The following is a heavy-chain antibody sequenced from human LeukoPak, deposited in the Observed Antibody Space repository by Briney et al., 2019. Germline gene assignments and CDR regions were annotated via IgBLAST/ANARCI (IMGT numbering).Heavy chain of an antibody. CDR2: ISSSSSYI. CDR1: GFTLSSYS. J-gene: IGHJ4*02. CDR3: AREISSSSSFDY. D-gene: IGHD6-6*01. Sequence: PGGSLRLSCAASGFTLSSYSMNWVRQAPGKGLEWVSSISSSSSYIYYADSVKGRFTISRDNAKNSLYLQMNSLRAEDTAVYYCAREISSSSSFDYWGQGTLVTVSS. V-gene: IGHV3-21*01.